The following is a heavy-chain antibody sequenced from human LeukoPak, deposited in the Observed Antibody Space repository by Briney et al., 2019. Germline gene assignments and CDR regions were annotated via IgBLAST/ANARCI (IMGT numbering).Heavy chain of an antibody. CDR2: IIPIFGIA. D-gene: IGHD5-24*01. Sequence: SVKVSCKASGGTFSSYAISWVRQAPGQGLEWMGRIIPIFGIANYAQKFQGRVTITADKSTSTAYMELSSLRSEDTAVSYCASTDGYNNDYYYGMDVWGQGTTVTVSS. CDR1: GGTFSSYA. J-gene: IGHJ6*02. V-gene: IGHV1-69*04. CDR3: ASTDGYNNDYYYGMDV.